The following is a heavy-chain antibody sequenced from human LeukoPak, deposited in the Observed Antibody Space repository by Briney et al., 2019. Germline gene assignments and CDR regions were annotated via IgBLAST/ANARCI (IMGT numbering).Heavy chain of an antibody. Sequence: PGGSLRLSCAASGFTFSSYTMYWVRQAPGKGLEWVAVISYDGSNKYYADSVKGRFTISRDNSKNTLYLQMNSLRAEDTAVFYCARATGDRDWNEYLDYWGQGTLVTVSS. D-gene: IGHD1-1*01. J-gene: IGHJ4*02. V-gene: IGHV3-30-3*01. CDR1: GFTFSSYT. CDR3: ARATGDRDWNEYLDY. CDR2: ISYDGSNK.